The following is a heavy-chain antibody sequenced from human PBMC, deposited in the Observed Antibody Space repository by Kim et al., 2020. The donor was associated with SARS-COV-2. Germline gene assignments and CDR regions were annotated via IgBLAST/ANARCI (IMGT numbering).Heavy chain of an antibody. J-gene: IGHJ6*02. CDR1: GFTFSSYW. CDR3: ATLYSSSWYSYYYYYGMDV. D-gene: IGHD6-13*01. CDR2: IKQDGSEK. V-gene: IGHV3-7*01. Sequence: GGSLRLSCAASGFTFSSYWMSWVRQAPGKGLEWVANIKQDGSEKYYVDSVKGRFTISRDNAKNSLYLQMNSLRAEDTAVYYCATLYSSSWYSYYYYYGMDVWGQGTTSPSP.